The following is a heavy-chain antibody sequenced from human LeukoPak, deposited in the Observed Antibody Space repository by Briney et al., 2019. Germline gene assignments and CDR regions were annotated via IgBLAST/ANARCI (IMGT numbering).Heavy chain of an antibody. Sequence: GASVKVSCKASGYTFTSYYMHWVRQAPGQGLEWMGIINPSGGSTSYAQKFQGRVTMTRDTSTSTVYMELSSLRSEDTAVYYCAKDLGGYSYGYSGDAFDIWGQGTMVTVSS. CDR2: INPSGGST. J-gene: IGHJ3*02. D-gene: IGHD5-18*01. V-gene: IGHV1-46*01. CDR3: AKDLGGYSYGYSGDAFDI. CDR1: GYTFTSYY.